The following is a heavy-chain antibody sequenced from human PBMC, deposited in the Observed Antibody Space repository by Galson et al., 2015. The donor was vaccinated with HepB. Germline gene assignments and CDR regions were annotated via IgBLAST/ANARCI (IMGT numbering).Heavy chain of an antibody. CDR1: GYTFTSYG. J-gene: IGHJ4*02. Sequence: SVKVSCKASGYTFTSYGISWVRQAPGQGLEWMGWISAYNGNTNYAQKLQGRVTMTRDTSISTAYMELSRLRSDDTAVYYCASTPLGYCSGGPCHLAFDYWGQGTLVTVSS. D-gene: IGHD2-15*01. CDR3: ASTPLGYCSGGPCHLAFDY. V-gene: IGHV1-18*01. CDR2: ISAYNGNT.